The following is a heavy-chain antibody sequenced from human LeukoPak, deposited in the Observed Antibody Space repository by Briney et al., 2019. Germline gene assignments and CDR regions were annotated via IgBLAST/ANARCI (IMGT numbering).Heavy chain of an antibody. D-gene: IGHD3-10*01. CDR1: GGSFSGYY. J-gene: IGHJ6*03. CDR3: ARGRGYYYYYMDV. V-gene: IGHV4-34*01. Sequence: PSETLSLTCAVYGGSFSGYYWSWIRQPPGKGLEWIGEINHSGSTNYNPALKSRVTISVDTSKNQFSLKLSSVTAADTAVYYCARGRGYYYYYMDVWGKGTTVTVSS. CDR2: INHSGST.